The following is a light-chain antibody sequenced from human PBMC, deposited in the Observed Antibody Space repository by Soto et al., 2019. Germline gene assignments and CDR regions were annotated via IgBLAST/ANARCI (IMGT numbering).Light chain of an antibody. J-gene: IGKJ5*01. CDR3: QKYGSSPIN. CDR2: GAS. CDR1: QSVSSSY. Sequence: EIVLTHAPFTLYLSPLERATLSFMASQSVSSSYLAWYQQKPGQAPRLLIYGASSRATGIPDRFSGSGSGTDFTLTISRLEPEDFAVYYCQKYGSSPINCGKGTRREIK. V-gene: IGKV3-20*01.